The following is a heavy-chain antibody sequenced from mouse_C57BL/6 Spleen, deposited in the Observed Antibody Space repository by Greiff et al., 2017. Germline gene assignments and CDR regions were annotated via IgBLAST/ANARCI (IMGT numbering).Heavy chain of an antibody. CDR1: GYTFTSYW. Sequence: VQLQQPGAELVRPGSSVKLSCKASGYTFTSYWMHWVQQRPIQGLEWIGNIDPSDSETHYNQKFKDKATLTVDKSSSTAYMQLSSLTSEDSAVYYCARLSTVVAPMDYWGQGTSVTVSS. CDR2: IDPSDSET. J-gene: IGHJ4*01. V-gene: IGHV1-52*01. CDR3: ARLSTVVAPMDY. D-gene: IGHD1-1*01.